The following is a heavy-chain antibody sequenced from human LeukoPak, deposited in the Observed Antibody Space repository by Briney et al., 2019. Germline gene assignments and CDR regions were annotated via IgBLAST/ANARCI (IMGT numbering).Heavy chain of an antibody. CDR3: ARGSVLLWFGELSG. CDR1: GDSISSSSYY. J-gene: IGHJ4*02. V-gene: IGHV4-39*07. CDR2: IYYSGST. D-gene: IGHD3-10*01. Sequence: PSETLSLPCTVSGDSISSSSYYWGWIRQPPGKGLEWIGSIYYSGSTYYNPSLNSRVTISVDTSKNQFSLKLSSVTAADTAVYYCARGSVLLWFGELSGWGQGTLVTVSS.